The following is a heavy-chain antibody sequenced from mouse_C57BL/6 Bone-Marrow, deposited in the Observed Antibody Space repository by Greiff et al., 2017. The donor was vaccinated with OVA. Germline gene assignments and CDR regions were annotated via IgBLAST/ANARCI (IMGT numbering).Heavy chain of an antibody. D-gene: IGHD1-1*01. Sequence: QVQLQQPGAELVKPGASVKLSCKASGYTFTSYWMHWVKQRPGQGLEWIGMIHPNSGSTNYNEKFKSKATLTVDKSSSTAYMRLSSLTSEDSAVYYCARPGSSYEDYWGQGTTLTVSS. CDR3: ARPGSSYEDY. CDR1: GYTFTSYW. CDR2: IHPNSGST. J-gene: IGHJ2*01. V-gene: IGHV1-64*01.